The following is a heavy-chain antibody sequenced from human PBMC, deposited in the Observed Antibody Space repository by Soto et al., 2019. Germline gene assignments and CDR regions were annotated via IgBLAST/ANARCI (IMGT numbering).Heavy chain of an antibody. CDR3: ARGNNGAFDI. CDR2: IKQAETEK. V-gene: IGHV3-7*01. D-gene: IGHD1-1*01. CDR1: GFTFSIYR. J-gene: IGHJ3*02. Sequence: EVQLVESGGGLVQPGGSLRLSCAASGFTFSIYRMCWVRQSPGKGLEWVADIKQAETEKYYVDSVKGRFTISRDNAKNSLYLQMNTLRGEDTAVYFCARGNNGAFDIWGQGTMVTVSS.